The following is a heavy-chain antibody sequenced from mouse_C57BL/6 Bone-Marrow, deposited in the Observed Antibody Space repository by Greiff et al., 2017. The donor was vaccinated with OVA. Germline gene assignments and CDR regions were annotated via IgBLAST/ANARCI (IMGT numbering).Heavy chain of an antibody. J-gene: IGHJ3*01. V-gene: IGHV5-17*01. CDR1: GFTFSDYG. CDR2: ISSGSSTI. D-gene: IGHD1-1*01. Sequence: EVQLVASGGGLVKPGGSLKLSCAASGFTFSDYGMHWVRQAPEKGLEWVAYISSGSSTIYYADTVKGRFTISRDNAKNTLFLQMTSLRSEDTAMYYCARPGLRAWFAYWGQGTLVTVSA. CDR3: ARPGLRAWFAY.